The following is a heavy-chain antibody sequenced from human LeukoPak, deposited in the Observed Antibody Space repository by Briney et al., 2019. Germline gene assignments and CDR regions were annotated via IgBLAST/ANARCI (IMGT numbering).Heavy chain of an antibody. V-gene: IGHV1-69*05. D-gene: IGHD6-6*01. CDR2: IIPIFGTA. CDR3: ASPVAARRGGFDY. J-gene: IGHJ4*02. CDR1: GGTFSSYA. Sequence: SVKVSCKASGGTFSSYAISWVRQAPGQGLEWMGGIIPIFGTANYAQKFQGRVTIPTDESTSTAYMELSSLRSEDTAVYYCASPVAARRGGFDYWGQGTLVTVSS.